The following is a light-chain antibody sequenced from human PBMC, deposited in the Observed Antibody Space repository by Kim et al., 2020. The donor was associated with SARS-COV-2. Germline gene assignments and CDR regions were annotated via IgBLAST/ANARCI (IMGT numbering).Light chain of an antibody. Sequence: DIQMTQSPSSVSASVGDRVTITCRASQDARNWLAWYQQKPGKAPKLLVYAASTLQSGVPSRFSGSGSGTEFTLTISSLQPEDLGTYYCQQANSFPYTFGQGTKLEIK. CDR2: AAS. V-gene: IGKV1-12*01. J-gene: IGKJ2*01. CDR1: QDARNW. CDR3: QQANSFPYT.